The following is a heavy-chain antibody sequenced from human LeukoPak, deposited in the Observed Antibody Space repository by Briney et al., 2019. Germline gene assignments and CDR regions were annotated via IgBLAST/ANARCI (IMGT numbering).Heavy chain of an antibody. CDR1: AAPISSSNYY. Sequence: SETLSLTCTVSAAPISSSNYYWGWVRQPPGKGLEWIGTIYYSGSTYYNLSLKSRVTISVDTSKNQFSLKLSSVTAADTAVYYCARVRRHIVVVTSNGAFDIWGQGTMVTVSS. J-gene: IGHJ3*02. CDR3: ARVRRHIVVVTSNGAFDI. V-gene: IGHV4-39*07. D-gene: IGHD2-21*02. CDR2: IYYSGST.